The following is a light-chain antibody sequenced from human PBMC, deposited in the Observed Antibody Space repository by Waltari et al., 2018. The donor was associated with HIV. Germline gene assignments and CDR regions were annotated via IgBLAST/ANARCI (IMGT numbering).Light chain of an antibody. J-gene: IGLJ2*01. CDR1: SGSLASNS. CDR3: QSYDSSNPVV. Sequence: NFMLTQPHSVSESPGKTVTISCTRSSGSLASNSVQWYQQRPGSSPTTVISEDNQRPSGVPDRFSGSIDSSSNSASLTISGLKTEDEADYYCQSYDSSNPVVFGGGTKLTVL. V-gene: IGLV6-57*01. CDR2: EDN.